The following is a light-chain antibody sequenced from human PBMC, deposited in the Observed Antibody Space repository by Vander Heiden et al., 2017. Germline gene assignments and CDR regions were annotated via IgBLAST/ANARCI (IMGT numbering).Light chain of an antibody. J-gene: IGLJ3*02. CDR1: SSNIGAGYD. V-gene: IGLV1-40*01. CDR3: QSYDSSLSASV. CDR2: DNW. Sequence: QSALAQPPSVSGAPGQRVTIPCTGSSSNIGAGYDVHWYRQLPGTPPKPLIYDNWRRPSGVPDRISGSKSGTSASLAITGLQAEDEADYYCQSYDSSLSASVFGGGTKLTVL.